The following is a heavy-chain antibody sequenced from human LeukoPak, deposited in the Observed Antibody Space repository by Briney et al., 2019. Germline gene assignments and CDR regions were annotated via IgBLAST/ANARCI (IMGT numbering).Heavy chain of an antibody. Sequence: GGSLRLSCVGSGFTFRSHAMSWVRQAPEKGLEFVSGIYENGGTTYYADSVKGRLSISRDNSKNTLYLQMDSLRGEDTAVYYCAKDFRVGYSAHFDYWGQGALVTVSS. CDR3: AKDFRVGYSAHFDY. CDR1: GFTFRSHA. D-gene: IGHD2-21*01. J-gene: IGHJ4*02. V-gene: IGHV3-23*01. CDR2: IYENGGTT.